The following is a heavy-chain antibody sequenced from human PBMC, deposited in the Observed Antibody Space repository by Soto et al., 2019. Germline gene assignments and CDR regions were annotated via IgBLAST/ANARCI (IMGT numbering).Heavy chain of an antibody. CDR1: SGSIGTYF. CDR2: IYYSGTT. J-gene: IGHJ3*02. Sequence: QVQLRESGPGLVKPSETLSLTCTVSSGSIGTYFWSWIRQPPGKGLEWIGYIYYSGTTNYNPSLKRPVTIFLDISKKQFSLTLSSVTAADTDFYYCARGRGGTYDAFDIWGQGTLVTVSS. D-gene: IGHD2-15*01. V-gene: IGHV4-59*01. CDR3: ARGRGGTYDAFDI.